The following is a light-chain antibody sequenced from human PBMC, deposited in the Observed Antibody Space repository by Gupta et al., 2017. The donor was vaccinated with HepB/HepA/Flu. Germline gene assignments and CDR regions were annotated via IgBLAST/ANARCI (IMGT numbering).Light chain of an antibody. CDR1: QDIRNY. V-gene: IGKV1-33*01. J-gene: IGKJ2*01. CDR2: DVS. CDR3: QQYDDLPYT. Sequence: DIQMTQSPSSLSASVGDRVTITCRASQDIRNYLNWYQQKPGKAPKVLIYDVSNLERRVPSRFSGSGSGTDFSLTISSLQPEEIATYFCQQYDDLPYTFGQGTKLEIK.